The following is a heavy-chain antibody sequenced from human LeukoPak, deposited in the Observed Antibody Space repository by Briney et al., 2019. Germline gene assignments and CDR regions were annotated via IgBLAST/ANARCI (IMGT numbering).Heavy chain of an antibody. J-gene: IGHJ6*03. Sequence: SETLSLTCAVYGVSFSNYYWSWIRQTPGKGMEWIGEINDSGRTNYNPSLMSRVTVSVDTSKNQFSLRLTSVTATDTAVYYCARRWNYGRNYYIDVWGKGATVSVSS. CDR1: GVSFSNYY. CDR3: ARRWNYGRNYYIDV. V-gene: IGHV4-34*01. CDR2: INDSGRT. D-gene: IGHD1-7*01.